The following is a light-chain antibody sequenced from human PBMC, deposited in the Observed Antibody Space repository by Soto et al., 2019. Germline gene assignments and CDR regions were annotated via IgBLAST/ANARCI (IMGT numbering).Light chain of an antibody. J-gene: IGKJ4*01. CDR2: GAS. CDR1: QSVSSSY. CDR3: QQYGSSPIT. V-gene: IGKV3-20*01. Sequence: EIVLTQSPGTLSLYPGERATLSCRASQSVSSSYVARYQQKPGQAPRLLIYGASSRATGIPDRFSGSGSGTDFTLTISRLEPEDFAVYYCQQYGSSPITFGGGTKVEIK.